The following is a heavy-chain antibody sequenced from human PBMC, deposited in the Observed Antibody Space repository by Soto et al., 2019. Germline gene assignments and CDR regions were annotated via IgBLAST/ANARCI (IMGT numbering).Heavy chain of an antibody. CDR1: GGSISSYY. CDR3: ARHEWCSGGSCYTPTRRYYFDY. D-gene: IGHD2-15*01. Sequence: SETLSVTCSVAGGSISSYYLSWIRQPPGKGLEWIGYIYYSGSTNYNPSLKSRVTISVDTSKNQFSLKLSSVTAADTAVYYCARHEWCSGGSCYTPTRRYYFDYWGQGTLVTVSS. V-gene: IGHV4-59*08. CDR2: IYYSGST. J-gene: IGHJ4*02.